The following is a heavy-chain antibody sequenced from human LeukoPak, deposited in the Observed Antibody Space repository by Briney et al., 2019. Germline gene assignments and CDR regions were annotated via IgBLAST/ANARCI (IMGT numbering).Heavy chain of an antibody. D-gene: IGHD3-3*01. CDR1: GFTFSSYS. J-gene: IGHJ4*02. CDR2: ISSSRSYI. Sequence: GGSLRLSCAASGFTFSSYSMNWVRQAPGKGLEWVSSISSSRSYIYYADSVKGRFTISRDNAKNSLYLQMNSLRAEDMAVYYCARDQTIYDFWSGYKLAYKYYFDYWGQGTLVTVSS. V-gene: IGHV3-21*01. CDR3: ARDQTIYDFWSGYKLAYKYYFDY.